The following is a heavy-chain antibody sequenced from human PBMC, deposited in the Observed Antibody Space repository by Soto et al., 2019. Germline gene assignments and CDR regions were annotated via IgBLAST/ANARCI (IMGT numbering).Heavy chain of an antibody. CDR1: GFTFSSYA. J-gene: IGHJ4*02. V-gene: IGHV3-23*01. D-gene: IGHD2-2*01. CDR2: ISASGDNT. Sequence: EVQLLESGGGLVQPGGSLRLSCAASGFTFSSYAMTWVRQAPGKGLAWVSIISASGDNTYYADSVKGRFTISRDNSNNTLYLQMISLRAEDTAVYYCAKRFCSSTSCYPTDYWGQGTLVTVSS. CDR3: AKRFCSSTSCYPTDY.